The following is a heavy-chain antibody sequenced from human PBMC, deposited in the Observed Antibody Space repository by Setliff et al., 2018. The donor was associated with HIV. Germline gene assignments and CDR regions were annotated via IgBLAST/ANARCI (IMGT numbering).Heavy chain of an antibody. Sequence: SETLSLTCTVSGDSITGRWLSWIRQPPGKGLEWTGNIYHNGFANYNPSLKSRLTISVDTSKNQVSLTLSSVTAADTAVYFCARGGEERNMITGALDVWGQGSLVTV. D-gene: IGHD3-16*01. CDR1: GDSITGRW. CDR2: IYHNGFA. J-gene: IGHJ3*01. CDR3: ARGGEERNMITGALDV. V-gene: IGHV4-59*11.